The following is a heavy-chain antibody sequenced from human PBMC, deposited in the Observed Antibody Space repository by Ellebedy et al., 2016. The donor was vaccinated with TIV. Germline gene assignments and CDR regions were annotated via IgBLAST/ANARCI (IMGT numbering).Heavy chain of an antibody. V-gene: IGHV3-66*01. CDR1: GFTFSRYA. D-gene: IGHD1-1*01. CDR3: ARALVFPGTYYFDY. J-gene: IGHJ4*02. Sequence: PGGSLRLSCAASGFTFSRYAMSWVRQAPGKGLEWVSVIYSGGNTYYAGSVKGRFTISRDSSKNTLYLQMNSLRAENTAVYYCARALVFPGTYYFDYWGQGTLVTVSS. CDR2: IYSGGNT.